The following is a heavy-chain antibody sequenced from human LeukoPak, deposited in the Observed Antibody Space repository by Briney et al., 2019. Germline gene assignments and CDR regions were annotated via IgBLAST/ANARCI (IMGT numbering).Heavy chain of an antibody. J-gene: IGHJ5*02. CDR2: INAGNDNT. V-gene: IGHV1-3*01. Sequence: ASVKVSCKASGYTFTSYAMHWVRQAPGQRLEWMGWINAGNDNTKYSQKFQGKVTITRDTSASTAYMELSSLRSEDTAVYYCARDLGYCTGGTCYPNWFDPWGQGTLVTVSS. D-gene: IGHD2-15*01. CDR3: ARDLGYCTGGTCYPNWFDP. CDR1: GYTFTSYA.